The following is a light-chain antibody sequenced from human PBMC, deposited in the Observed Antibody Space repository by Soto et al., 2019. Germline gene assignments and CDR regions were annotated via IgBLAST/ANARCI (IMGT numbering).Light chain of an antibody. CDR3: GTWDNSLSAVV. J-gene: IGLJ2*01. V-gene: IGLV1-51*01. Sequence: QSVLTQPPSVSAAPGQKVTISCSGSSSNIGNNYVSWYQQLPGTAPKLLIYDSNKRPSGIPDRFSGSKSGTSATLGITGLQNGDEAGYYCGTWDNSLSAVVFGGGTKVTVL. CDR1: SSNIGNNY. CDR2: DSN.